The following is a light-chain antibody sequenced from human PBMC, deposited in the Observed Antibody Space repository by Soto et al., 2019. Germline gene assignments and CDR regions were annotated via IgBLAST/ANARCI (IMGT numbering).Light chain of an antibody. CDR2: AAS. V-gene: IGKV1-27*01. CDR1: QGISNY. Sequence: DTPLTQSPPSLSASSGDRVTRSCRASQGISNYLAWYQQKPGKVPKLLIYAASTLQSGVPSRFSGSGFGTDFTLTITSLQPEEFATYYCQQVESYPSTFAGGTKVDI. J-gene: IGKJ4*01. CDR3: QQVESYPST.